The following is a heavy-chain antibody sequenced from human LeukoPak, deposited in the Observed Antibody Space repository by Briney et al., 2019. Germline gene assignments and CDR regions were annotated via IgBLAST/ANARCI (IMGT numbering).Heavy chain of an antibody. D-gene: IGHD2-2*01. V-gene: IGHV3-48*03. CDR3: ARDMWNCSSRNCDTYYPDY. J-gene: IGHJ4*02. CDR2: ISGSGSSI. Sequence: GGSLRLSCVAPGFMFSHFEMNWVRQAPGKGLEWVSYISGSGSSIYYADSVKGRFTISRDNAKNSLYLQMNSLKGEDTAVYYCARDMWNCSSRNCDTYYPDYWGQGTLVTVSS. CDR1: GFMFSHFE.